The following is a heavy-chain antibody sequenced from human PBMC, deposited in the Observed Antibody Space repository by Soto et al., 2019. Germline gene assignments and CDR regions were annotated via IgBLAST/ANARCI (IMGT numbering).Heavy chain of an antibody. J-gene: IGHJ4*02. CDR1: GGTFSSYT. D-gene: IGHD4-17*01. CDR2: IIPILGIA. CDR3: ARSYGDYSVGY. V-gene: IGHV1-69*02. Sequence: QVQLVQSGAEVKKPGSSVKVSCKTSGGTFSSYTISWVRQAPGQGLEWMGRIIPILGIANYAQKFQGRVTITAEKYTSTAYMELGSLRSEDTPAYYCARSYGDYSVGYWGQGSLVTVSS.